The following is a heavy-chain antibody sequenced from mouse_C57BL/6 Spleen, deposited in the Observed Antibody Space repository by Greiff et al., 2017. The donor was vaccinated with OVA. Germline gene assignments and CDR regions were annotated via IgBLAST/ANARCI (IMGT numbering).Heavy chain of an antibody. CDR3: ARGGYEAWFAY. J-gene: IGHJ3*01. V-gene: IGHV1-72*01. CDR2: IDPTSGGT. D-gene: IGHD2-3*01. Sequence: QVQLQQPGAELVKPGASVKLSCKASGYTFTSYWMHWVKQRPGRGLEWIGRIDPTSGGTKYNEKFKCKATLTVDKPSSTAYMQLSSLTSEDSAIYYCARGGYEAWFAYWGQGTLVTVSA. CDR1: GYTFTSYW.